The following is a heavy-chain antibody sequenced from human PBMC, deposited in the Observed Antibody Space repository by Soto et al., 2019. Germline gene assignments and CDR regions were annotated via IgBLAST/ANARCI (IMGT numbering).Heavy chain of an antibody. CDR1: GGTITGHY. CDR3: ARHSYYSNPLRFDP. CDR2: IHYSGST. Sequence: SETLSLTCTVSGGTITGHYWIWFRQPPGKGPEWIGNIHYSGSTNYNPSLKSRVTISVDTSKNQFSLRLSSVTAAETAVYYCARHSYYSNPLRFDPWGQGTLVT. V-gene: IGHV4-59*08. D-gene: IGHD4-4*01. J-gene: IGHJ5*02.